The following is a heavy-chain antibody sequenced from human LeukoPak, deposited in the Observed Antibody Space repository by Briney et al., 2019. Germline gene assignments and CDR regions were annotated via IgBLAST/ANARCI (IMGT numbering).Heavy chain of an antibody. D-gene: IGHD3-10*01. CDR1: GGSISSYY. V-gene: IGHV4-59*08. J-gene: IGHJ6*03. CDR2: IYYSGST. CDR3: ARTGSGSYLGLYYYYMDV. Sequence: SETLSLTCTVSGGSISSYYWSWIRQPPGKGLEWIGYIYYSGSTNYNPSLKSRVTISVDTSKNQFSLKLSSVTAADTAVYYCARTGSGSYLGLYYYYMDVWGKGTTVTISS.